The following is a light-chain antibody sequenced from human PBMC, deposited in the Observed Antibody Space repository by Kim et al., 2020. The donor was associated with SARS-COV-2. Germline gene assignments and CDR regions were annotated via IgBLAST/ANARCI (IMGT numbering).Light chain of an antibody. V-gene: IGKV3-20*01. CDR2: GAS. J-gene: IGKJ1*01. CDR3: QHYSSSPAT. Sequence: EIVLPQSPCPLSLSPGERATLSCRASQSVSSNYLAWYQQKPGQAPRLLIYGASSRATGIPDRFSGSGSGTDFTLTITRLEPEDFAVYYCQHYSSSPATFGQGTKVDIK. CDR1: QSVSSNY.